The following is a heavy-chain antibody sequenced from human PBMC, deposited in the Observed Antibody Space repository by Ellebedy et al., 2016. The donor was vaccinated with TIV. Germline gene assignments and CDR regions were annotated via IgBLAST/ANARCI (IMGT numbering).Heavy chain of an antibody. D-gene: IGHD3-10*01. CDR1: RGSVSSTFYH. J-gene: IGHJ5*01. CDR2: GFSSGSS. CDR3: VRLGRPRGSGSYQPDS. V-gene: IGHV4-39*07. Sequence: MPSETLSLTCTVSRGSVSSTFYHWGWIRQPPGKGLEYIGSGFSSGSSYFNPSLRRRVTMSVDTSKDQFSLKLSSVTAADTAVYYCVRLGRPRGSGSYQPDSWGQGTLVAVSS.